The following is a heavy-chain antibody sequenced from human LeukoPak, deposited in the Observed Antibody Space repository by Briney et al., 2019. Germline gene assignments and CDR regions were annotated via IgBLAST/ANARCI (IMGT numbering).Heavy chain of an antibody. CDR2: IYYSGST. CDR1: GGSFSGYY. CDR3: ARGGYSYGFAY. Sequence: PSETLSLTCAVYGGSFSGYYWSWIRQPPGKGLEWIGYIYYSGSTNYNPSLKSRVTISVDTSKNQFSLKLSSVTAADTAVYYCARGGYSYGFAYWGQGTLVTVSS. D-gene: IGHD5-18*01. J-gene: IGHJ4*02. V-gene: IGHV4-59*01.